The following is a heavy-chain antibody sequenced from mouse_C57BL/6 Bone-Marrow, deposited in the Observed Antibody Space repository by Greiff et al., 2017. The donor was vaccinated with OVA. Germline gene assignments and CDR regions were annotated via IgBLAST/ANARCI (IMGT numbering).Heavy chain of an antibody. J-gene: IGHJ1*03. V-gene: IGHV1-69*01. Sequence: QVQLQQPGAELVMPGASVKLSCKASGYTFTSYWMHWVKQRPGQGLEWIGEIDPSDSYTNYNQKFKGKSTLTVDKSSSTAYMQLSSLTSEDSAVYYCARMRWEPSWYFDVWGTGTTVTVSS. D-gene: IGHD1-1*02. CDR1: GYTFTSYW. CDR3: ARMRWEPSWYFDV. CDR2: IDPSDSYT.